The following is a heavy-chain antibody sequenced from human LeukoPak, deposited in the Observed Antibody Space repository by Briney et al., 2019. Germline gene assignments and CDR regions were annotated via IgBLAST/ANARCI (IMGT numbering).Heavy chain of an antibody. CDR2: INNNGWTI. J-gene: IGHJ2*01. Sequence: RSGGSLRLSCAASGFTVSSNYMNWVRQAPGRGLEWVSFINNNGWTIYYADSVKGRFTISRDDAKNSLYLQMNSLRADDTAIYYCARDIRPPPERYFDLWGRGTLVTVSS. D-gene: IGHD1-1*01. V-gene: IGHV3-48*03. CDR3: ARDIRPPPERYFDL. CDR1: GFTVSSNY.